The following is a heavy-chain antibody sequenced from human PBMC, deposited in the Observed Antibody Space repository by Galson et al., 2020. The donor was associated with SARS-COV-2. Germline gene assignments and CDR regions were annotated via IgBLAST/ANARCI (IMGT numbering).Heavy chain of an antibody. CDR2: IYISGST. CDR3: ARISSWDYYYYGMDI. D-gene: IGHD2-2*01. CDR1: GSSVSGGSQY. Sequence: SATLSLTCNVSGSSVSGGSQYWSWLPQPPGKGLAWIGRIYISGSTDHNPSLKSRVTISLDTSKIQFTLKVTSVTAADTAVYYCARISSWDYYYYGMDIWGQGTTVTVSS. J-gene: IGHJ6*02. V-gene: IGHV4-61*02.